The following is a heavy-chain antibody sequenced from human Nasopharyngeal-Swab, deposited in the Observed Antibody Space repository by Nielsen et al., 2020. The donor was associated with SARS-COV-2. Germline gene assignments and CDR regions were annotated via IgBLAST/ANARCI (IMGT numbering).Heavy chain of an antibody. CDR2: IYYSGST. D-gene: IGHD6-19*01. Sequence: GSLRLSCTVSGGPISSSSYYWGWIRQPPGKGLEWIGSIYYSGSTYYNPSLKSRVTISVDTSKNQFSLKLSSVTAADTAVYYCARDSEYSSGWFDYWGQGTLVTVSS. CDR3: ARDSEYSSGWFDY. V-gene: IGHV4-39*07. J-gene: IGHJ5*01. CDR1: GGPISSSSYY.